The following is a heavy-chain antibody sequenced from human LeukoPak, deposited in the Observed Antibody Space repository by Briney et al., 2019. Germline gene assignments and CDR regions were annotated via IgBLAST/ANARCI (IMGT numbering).Heavy chain of an antibody. Sequence: GGSLRLSCVASEFNARYTYMAWVRQAPGKGLEWISVIYRGGYTDYADSVKGRFTISSDNPRRTLYLQMNSLSAEDTATYYCAIGSTVFHARRWGQGTRVTVSS. J-gene: IGHJ4*02. CDR1: EFNARYTY. V-gene: IGHV3-53*01. CDR3: AIGSTVFHARR. D-gene: IGHD4-17*01. CDR2: IYRGGYT.